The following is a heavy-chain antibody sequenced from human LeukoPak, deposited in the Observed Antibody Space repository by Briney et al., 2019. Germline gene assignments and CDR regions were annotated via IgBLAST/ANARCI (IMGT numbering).Heavy chain of an antibody. J-gene: IGHJ3*02. CDR1: GGTFSSYA. Sequence: SVTVSCKASGGTFSSYAISWVRQAPGQGLEWMGGIIPIFGTANYAQKFQGRVTITADESTSTAYMELSSLRSEDTAVYYCARDLRALDAFDIWGQGTMVTVSS. D-gene: IGHD5/OR15-5a*01. V-gene: IGHV1-69*13. CDR3: ARDLRALDAFDI. CDR2: IIPIFGTA.